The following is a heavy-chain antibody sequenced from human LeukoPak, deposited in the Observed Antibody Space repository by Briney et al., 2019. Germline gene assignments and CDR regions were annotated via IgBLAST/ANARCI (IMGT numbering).Heavy chain of an antibody. CDR2: INPNSGGT. Sequence: ASVKVSCKASEYTFTGYYMHWVRQAPGQGLEWMGRINPNSGGTNYAQKFQDRVTMTRDTSISTAYMALNSLRSEDTAVYYCARAAPYAGSWNAKANSYYFDYWGQGALVTVAS. CDR1: EYTFTGYY. D-gene: IGHD1-1*01. CDR3: ARAAPYAGSWNAKANSYYFDY. V-gene: IGHV1-2*06. J-gene: IGHJ4*02.